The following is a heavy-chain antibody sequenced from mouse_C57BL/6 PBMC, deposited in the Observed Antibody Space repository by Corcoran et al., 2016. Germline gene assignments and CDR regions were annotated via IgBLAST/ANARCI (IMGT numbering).Heavy chain of an antibody. Sequence: EVQLQQSGPELVKPGASVKISCKASGYTFTDYYMNWVKQSHGKSLEWIGDINPNNGGTSYNQKFKGKATLTVDKYSSTAYMELRSLTSEDSAVYYCAREGLLSYWYFVVWGTGTTVTVSS. CDR2: INPNNGGT. CDR3: AREGLLSYWYFVV. CDR1: GYTFTDYY. J-gene: IGHJ1*03. D-gene: IGHD2-1*01. V-gene: IGHV1-26*01.